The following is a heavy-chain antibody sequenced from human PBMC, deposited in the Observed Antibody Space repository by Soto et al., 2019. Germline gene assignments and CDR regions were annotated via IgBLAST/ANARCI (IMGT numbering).Heavy chain of an antibody. Sequence: ASVKVSCKASGYTFTSYGISWVRQAPGQGLEWMGWISAYNGNTNYAQKLQGRVTMTTDTSTSTAYMELRSLRSDDTAVYYCARDLSGSYRNDAFDIWGQGTMVTVSS. V-gene: IGHV1-18*01. CDR1: GYTFTSYG. J-gene: IGHJ3*02. D-gene: IGHD1-26*01. CDR3: ARDLSGSYRNDAFDI. CDR2: ISAYNGNT.